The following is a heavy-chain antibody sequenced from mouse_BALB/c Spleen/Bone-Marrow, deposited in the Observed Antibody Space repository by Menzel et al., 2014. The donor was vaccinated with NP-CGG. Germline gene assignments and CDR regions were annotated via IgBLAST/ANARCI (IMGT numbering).Heavy chain of an antibody. J-gene: IGHJ4*01. CDR1: GFTFSSYT. D-gene: IGHD2-1*01. CDR3: TRDGKGNYDYAMDY. Sequence: EVHLVESGGGLVKPGGSLKPSCAASGFTFSSYTMSWVRQTPEKRLEWVATISSGGSYTYYPDSVKGRLTISRDNAKNTLYLQMSSLKSEDTAMYYCTRDGKGNYDYAMDYWGQGTSVTVSS. V-gene: IGHV5-6-4*01. CDR2: ISSGGSYT.